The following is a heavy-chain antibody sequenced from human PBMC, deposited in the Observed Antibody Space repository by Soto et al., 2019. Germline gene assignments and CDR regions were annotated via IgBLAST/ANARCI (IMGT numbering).Heavy chain of an antibody. J-gene: IGHJ6*02. V-gene: IGHV1-18*01. CDR1: GYTFTSYG. CDR3: ARDILYSSSSNYYYGMDV. Sequence: ASVKVSCKASGYTFTSYGISWVRQAPGQGLEWIGWISAYNGNTNYAQKLQGRVTMTTDTSTSTAYMELRSLRSDDTAVYYRARDILYSSSSNYYYGMDVWGQGTTVTVSS. D-gene: IGHD6-6*01. CDR2: ISAYNGNT.